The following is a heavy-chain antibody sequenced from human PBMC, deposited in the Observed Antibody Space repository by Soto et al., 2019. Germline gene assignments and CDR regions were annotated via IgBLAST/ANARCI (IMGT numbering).Heavy chain of an antibody. Sequence: EVQLLESGGQLVQPGGSLRLSCAASGFTFRTYTMNWVRQAPGKGLEWISAIGGSGGGSVYADSVKGRFTISRDDSKNVVFLQMSSLRVEDTAVYYCTKDRHPDGICTSDYWGQGTLVTVSS. CDR1: GFTFRTYT. D-gene: IGHD3-3*02. J-gene: IGHJ4*02. CDR3: TKDRHPDGICTSDY. CDR2: IGGSGGGS. V-gene: IGHV3-23*01.